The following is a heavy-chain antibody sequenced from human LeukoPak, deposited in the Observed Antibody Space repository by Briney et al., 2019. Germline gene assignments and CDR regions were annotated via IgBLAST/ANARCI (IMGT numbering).Heavy chain of an antibody. CDR2: ISGSGGGT. Sequence: PGGSLRLSCAASGFTFSNYAMSWVRQAPGKGLEWVSAISGSGGGTYYADSVKGRFTVSRDNSKNTLNLQMNSLRADDTAVYYCAKGLRVYGSGSYYFDYWGQGTPVTVSS. J-gene: IGHJ4*02. CDR1: GFTFSNYA. CDR3: AKGLRVYGSGSYYFDY. D-gene: IGHD3-10*01. V-gene: IGHV3-23*01.